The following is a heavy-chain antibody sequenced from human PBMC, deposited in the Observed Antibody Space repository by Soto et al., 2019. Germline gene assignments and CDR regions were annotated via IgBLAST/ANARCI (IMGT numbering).Heavy chain of an antibody. J-gene: IGHJ3*02. CDR1: GGTFSSYA. V-gene: IGHV1-69*01. CDR3: AREATYYYDSSGYNHHAFDI. Sequence: QVQLVQSGAEVKKPGSSGKVSCKASGGTFSSYAISWVRQAPGQGLEWMGGIIPIFGTANYAQKFQGRVTITADESTSTAYMELSSLRSEDTAVYYCAREATYYYDSSGYNHHAFDIWGQGTMVTVSS. CDR2: IIPIFGTA. D-gene: IGHD3-22*01.